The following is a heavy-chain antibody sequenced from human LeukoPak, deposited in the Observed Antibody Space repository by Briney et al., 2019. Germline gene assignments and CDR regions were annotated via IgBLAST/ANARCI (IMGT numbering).Heavy chain of an antibody. CDR1: GITLSNYG. J-gene: IGHJ4*02. CDR3: AKRGVVIRVILVGFHKEAYYFDS. V-gene: IGHV3-23*01. D-gene: IGHD3-22*01. CDR2: ISDSGGRT. Sequence: GGSLRLSCAVSGITLSNYGMSWVRQAPGKGLEWVAGISDSGGRTNYADSVKGRFTISRDNPKNTLYLQMNSLRAEDRAVYFCAKRGVVIRVILVGFHKEAYYFDSWGQGALVTVSS.